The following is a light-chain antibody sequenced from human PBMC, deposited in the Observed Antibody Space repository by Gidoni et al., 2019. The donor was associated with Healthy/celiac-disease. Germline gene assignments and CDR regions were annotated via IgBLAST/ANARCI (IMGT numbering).Light chain of an antibody. CDR2: DAS. J-gene: IGKJ2*01. CDR1: QSVSSY. V-gene: IGKV3-11*01. CDR3: QQRSNWPYT. Sequence: EIVLTQSPATLSLSPGESATLSCRASQSVSSYLAWYQQKPGQAPRLLIYDASNRATGIPARFSGSGSGTVFTLTISSLEPEDFAVYYCQQRSNWPYTFSQGTKLEIK.